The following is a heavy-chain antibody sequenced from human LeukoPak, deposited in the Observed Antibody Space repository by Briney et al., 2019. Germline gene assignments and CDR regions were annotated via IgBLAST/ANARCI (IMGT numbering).Heavy chain of an antibody. Sequence: ASVKVSCKASGYTFTGYYMHWVRQAPGQGLEWMGWINPNSGGTNYAQKFQGRVTMTRDTSISTAYMVLSRLRSDDTAVYYCAGQVVPAANTKYNWFDPWGQGTLVTVSS. CDR3: AGQVVPAANTKYNWFDP. J-gene: IGHJ5*02. V-gene: IGHV1-2*02. CDR1: GYTFTGYY. CDR2: INPNSGGT. D-gene: IGHD2-2*01.